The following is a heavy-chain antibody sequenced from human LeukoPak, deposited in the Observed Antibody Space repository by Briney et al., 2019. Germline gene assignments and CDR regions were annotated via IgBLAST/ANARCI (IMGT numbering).Heavy chain of an antibody. J-gene: IGHJ4*02. V-gene: IGHV1-2*02. CDR2: INPNSGGT. Sequence: EASVKVSCKASGYTFTGYYMHWVRQAPGQGLEWMGWINPNSGGTNYAQKFQGRVTMTRDTSISTAYMELSRLRSDDTAVYYCARVYRFHGSGYETLDYWGQGTLVTVSS. CDR3: ARVYRFHGSGYETLDY. D-gene: IGHD5-12*01. CDR1: GYTFTGYY.